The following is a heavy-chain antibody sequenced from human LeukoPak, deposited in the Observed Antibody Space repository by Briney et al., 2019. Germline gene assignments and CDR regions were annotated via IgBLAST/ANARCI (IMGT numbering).Heavy chain of an antibody. Sequence: GGSLRLSCAASGFTFSNAWMSWVRQAPGKGLEWVGRIKSKTDGGTTDYAAPVKGRFTISRDDSKNTLYLQMNSLKTEDTAVYYCTTGSTYYDFWSGYLNWFDPWGQGTLVTVSS. J-gene: IGHJ5*02. D-gene: IGHD3-3*01. V-gene: IGHV3-15*01. CDR2: IKSKTDGGTT. CDR1: GFTFSNAW. CDR3: TTGSTYYDFWSGYLNWFDP.